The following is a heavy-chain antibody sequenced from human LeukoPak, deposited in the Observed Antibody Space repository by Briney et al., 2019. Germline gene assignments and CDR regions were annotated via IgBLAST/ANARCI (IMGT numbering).Heavy chain of an antibody. CDR1: GGSISSYY. V-gene: IGHV4-59*12. CDR3: AKDQDIVVVPAAAFDY. D-gene: IGHD2-2*01. Sequence: PSETLSLTCTVSGGSISSYYWSWIRQPPGKGLEWIGYIYYSGSTNYNPSLKSRVTISVDTSKNQFSLKLSSVTAADTAVYYCAKDQDIVVVPAAAFDYWGQGTLVTVSS. CDR2: IYYSGST. J-gene: IGHJ4*02.